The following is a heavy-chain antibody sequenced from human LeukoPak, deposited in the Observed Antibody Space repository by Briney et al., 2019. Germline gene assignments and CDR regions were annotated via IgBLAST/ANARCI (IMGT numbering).Heavy chain of an antibody. J-gene: IGHJ4*02. CDR2: IWYDGSNK. D-gene: IGHD3-22*01. CDR1: GFTFSSYG. Sequence: GGSLRLSCVASGFTFSSYGLHWVRQAPGKGLEWVAVIWYDGSNKYYADSVKGRFTISRDNSKNTLYLQMNSLRAEDTAVYYCARDQYYYDSSGYLGYWGQGTLVTVS. CDR3: ARDQYYYDSSGYLGY. V-gene: IGHV3-33*08.